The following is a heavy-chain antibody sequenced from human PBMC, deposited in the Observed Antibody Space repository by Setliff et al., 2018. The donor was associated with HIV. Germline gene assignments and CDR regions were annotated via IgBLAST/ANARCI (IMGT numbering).Heavy chain of an antibody. CDR3: AKDYFSGYDFRYFFDY. CDR1: GFTYDDYA. D-gene: IGHD5-12*01. J-gene: IGHJ4*02. CDR2: ISWNSVGI. V-gene: IGHV3-9*01. Sequence: GGSLRLSCVASGFTYDDYAMHWVRQVPGKGLEWVSGISWNSVGIGYADSVRGRFTISRDNAKNSLYLQMNNLRREDTALYYCAKDYFSGYDFRYFFDYWGQGALVTVS.